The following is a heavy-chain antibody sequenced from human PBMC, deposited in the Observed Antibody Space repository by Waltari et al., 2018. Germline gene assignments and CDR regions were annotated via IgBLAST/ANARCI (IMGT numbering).Heavy chain of an antibody. Sequence: QVQLQQSGPGLVKPSQPLSLTCAISGDSVSSNSAAWNWIRQYPSRGLGWLGRTYYRSKWYNDYAVAGKSRITINPDTSNNQFSLQLNSVTPEDTAVYYCAREAARINFRWFDPWGQGTLVTVSS. CDR3: AREAARINFRWFDP. CDR2: TYYRSKWYN. D-gene: IGHD6-6*01. V-gene: IGHV6-1*01. CDR1: GDSVSSNSAA. J-gene: IGHJ5*02.